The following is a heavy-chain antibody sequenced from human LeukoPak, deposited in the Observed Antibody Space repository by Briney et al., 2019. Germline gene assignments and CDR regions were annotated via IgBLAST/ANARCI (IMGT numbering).Heavy chain of an antibody. CDR1: GYTFTGYY. V-gene: IGHV1-2*02. Sequence: ASVKVSCKASGYTFTGYYMHWVRQAPGQGLEWMGWINPNSGGTNYAQKFQGRVTMTRDTSISTAYMELSRLRSDDTAVYYCAGIAAAPPYYFDYRGQGTLVTVSS. D-gene: IGHD6-13*01. J-gene: IGHJ4*02. CDR2: INPNSGGT. CDR3: AGIAAAPPYYFDY.